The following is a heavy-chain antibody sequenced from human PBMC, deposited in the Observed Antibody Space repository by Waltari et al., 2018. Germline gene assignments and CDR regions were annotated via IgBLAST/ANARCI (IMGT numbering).Heavy chain of an antibody. CDR1: GGPISSGGYY. Sequence: QGQLQESGAGMVKPSQTLSLTCTVSGGPISSGGYYWTWIRQYPGKGLEWIGYIYYSGSTYYNPSLKSLVTISVDTSKNQFSLKLSSVTAADTAVYYCATYDSSDYFFAYWGQGTLVTVSS. D-gene: IGHD3-22*01. V-gene: IGHV4-31*01. CDR2: IYYSGST. J-gene: IGHJ4*02. CDR3: ATYDSSDYFFAY.